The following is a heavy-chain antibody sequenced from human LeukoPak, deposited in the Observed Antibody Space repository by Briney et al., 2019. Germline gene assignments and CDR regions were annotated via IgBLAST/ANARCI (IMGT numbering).Heavy chain of an antibody. V-gene: IGHV4-39*01. CDR3: ARARGYFDY. J-gene: IGHJ4*02. Sequence: PSETLSLTCTVSGGSISSSSYYWGWIRQPPGKGLEWIGSIYYSGSTYYIPSLKSRVTISVDTSKNQFSLKLSSVTAADTAVYYCARARGYFDYWGQGTLVTVSS. CDR1: GGSISSSSYY. CDR2: IYYSGST.